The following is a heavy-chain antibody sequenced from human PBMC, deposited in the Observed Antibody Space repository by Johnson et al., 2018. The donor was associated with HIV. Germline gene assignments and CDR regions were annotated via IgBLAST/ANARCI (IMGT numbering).Heavy chain of an antibody. D-gene: IGHD4-17*01. CDR3: ARGRKTVTTVRPSAFDI. Sequence: QVQLVESGGVVVQPGRSLRLSCVASGFTFSSYTMHWVRQAPGKGLEWVAVISYDGSNKYYADSVKGRFTISRDNSKNTLYLQMNSLRAEDTAVYYCARGRKTVTTVRPSAFDIWGQGTMVTVSS. J-gene: IGHJ3*02. CDR1: GFTFSSYT. CDR2: ISYDGSNK. V-gene: IGHV3-30-3*01.